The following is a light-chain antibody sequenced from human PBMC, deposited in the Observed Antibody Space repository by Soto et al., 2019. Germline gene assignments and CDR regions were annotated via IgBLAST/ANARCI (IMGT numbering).Light chain of an antibody. CDR3: AAWDDRLSVL. CDR2: RNS. J-gene: IGLJ3*02. CDR1: SSNIGSNY. Sequence: QSVLTQPPSASGTPGQRVTISCSGSSSNIGSNYVYWYQQLPGTAPKLLIYRNSQRPSGVPDRFSGSKSGTSASLAISGLRSEDEADYYCAAWDDRLSVLFGGGTKVTVL. V-gene: IGLV1-47*01.